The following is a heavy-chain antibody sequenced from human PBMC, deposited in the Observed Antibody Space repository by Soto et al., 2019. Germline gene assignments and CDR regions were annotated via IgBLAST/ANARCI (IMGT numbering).Heavy chain of an antibody. J-gene: IGHJ6*02. CDR2: IDWDDDK. V-gene: IGHV2-70*01. Sequence: SGPTLVNPTQTLTLTCTFSGFSLSTSGMCVSWIRQPPGKALEWLALIDWDDDKYYSTSLKTRLTISKDTSKNQVVLTMTNMDPVDTATYYCARIRPNYDILTGYYHDYYYYGMDVWGQGTTVTVSS. D-gene: IGHD3-9*01. CDR3: ARIRPNYDILTGYYHDYYYYGMDV. CDR1: GFSLSTSGMC.